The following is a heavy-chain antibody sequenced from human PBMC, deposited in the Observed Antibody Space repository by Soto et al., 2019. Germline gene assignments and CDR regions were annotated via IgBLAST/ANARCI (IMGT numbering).Heavy chain of an antibody. J-gene: IGHJ5*02. CDR3: ARLTGSGSYYKLPWFDP. CDR2: IYYSGST. Sequence: GGSISSYYWSWIRQPPGKGLEWIGYIYYSGSTNYNPSLKSRVTISVDTSKNQFSLKLSSVTAADTAVYYCARLTGSGSYYKLPWFDPWGQGTLVTVS. V-gene: IGHV4-59*08. CDR1: GGSISSYY. D-gene: IGHD3-10*01.